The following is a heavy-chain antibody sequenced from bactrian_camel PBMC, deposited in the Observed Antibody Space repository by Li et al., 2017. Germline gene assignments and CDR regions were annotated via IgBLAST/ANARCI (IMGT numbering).Heavy chain of an antibody. J-gene: IGHJ4*01. CDR3: RQVPFIRTINTRLILNT. D-gene: IGHD3*01. Sequence: HVQLVESGGGSVRAGGSLRLSCAASGYTYSTYSMAWFRQAPGKKREGVAGIASDGGTTYADSVNGRFTISIDNAKNTLYLQMNSLKPEDTARTTVRQVPFIRTINTRLILNTGARGPRSPSP. V-gene: IGHV3S53*01. CDR2: IASDGGT. CDR1: GYTYSTYS.